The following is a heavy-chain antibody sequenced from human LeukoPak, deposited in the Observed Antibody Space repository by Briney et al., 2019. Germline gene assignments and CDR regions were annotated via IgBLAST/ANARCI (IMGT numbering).Heavy chain of an antibody. J-gene: IGHJ6*02. V-gene: IGHV3-48*03. Sequence: GGSLRLSCAASGFTFSSYEMIWVRQAPGKGLEWVSYISSSGSTIYYADSVKGRFTISRDNAKNSLYLQMNSLRAEDTAVYYCARGPHYEYYYYYGMDVWGQGTTVTVSS. D-gene: IGHD4-17*01. CDR2: ISSSGSTI. CDR1: GFTFSSYE. CDR3: ARGPHYEYYYYYGMDV.